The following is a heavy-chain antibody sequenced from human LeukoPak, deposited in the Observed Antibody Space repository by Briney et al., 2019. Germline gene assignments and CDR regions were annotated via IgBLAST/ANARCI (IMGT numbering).Heavy chain of an antibody. CDR3: ARSISRGYTPPAEQGPFDY. J-gene: IGHJ4*02. CDR2: IGTAGDT. D-gene: IGHD5-18*01. V-gene: IGHV3-13*01. Sequence: GGSLRLSCAASGFTFSSYDMHWVRQATGKGLEWVSAIGTAGDTYYPGSVKGRFTISRENAKNSLYLQMNSLRAGDTAVYYCARSISRGYTPPAEQGPFDYWGQGTLVTVPS. CDR1: GFTFSSYD.